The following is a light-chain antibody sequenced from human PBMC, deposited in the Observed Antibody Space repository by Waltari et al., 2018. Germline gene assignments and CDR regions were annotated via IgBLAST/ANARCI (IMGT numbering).Light chain of an antibody. CDR1: SSNIGAGYD. J-gene: IGLJ2*01. V-gene: IGLV1-40*01. Sequence: QSVLTQPPSVSGAPGQRVTISCTGSSSNIGAGYDVHWYQHLPGTAPKLLIYGTGNRPSGVPDRFSGSKSGTSASLAITGLQAEDEADYYCQSYDSSLSGSVFGGGTKLTVL. CDR2: GTG. CDR3: QSYDSSLSGSV.